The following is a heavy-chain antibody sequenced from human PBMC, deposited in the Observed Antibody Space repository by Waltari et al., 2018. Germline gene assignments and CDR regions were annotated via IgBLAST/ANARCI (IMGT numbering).Heavy chain of an antibody. CDR1: GYTLTDLS. Sequence: QVQLVQSGAEVKKPGASVKVSCKVSGYTLTDLSMHWVRQAPGKGLEWMGGFDPEDGETIYAQKFQGRVTMTEDTSTDTAYMELSSLRSEDTAVYYCATEGGRPSGGRDNDAFDIWGQGTMVTVSS. J-gene: IGHJ3*02. CDR2: FDPEDGET. CDR3: ATEGGRPSGGRDNDAFDI. D-gene: IGHD6-19*01. V-gene: IGHV1-24*01.